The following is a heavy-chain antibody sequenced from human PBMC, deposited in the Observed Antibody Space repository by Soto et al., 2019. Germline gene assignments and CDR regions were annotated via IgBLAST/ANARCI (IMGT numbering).Heavy chain of an antibody. V-gene: IGHV4-39*01. Sequence: QLQLQESGPGLVKPSETLSLTCTVSGGSISSSSYYWGWIRQPPGKGLEWIGSIYYSGSTYYNPSLKSPVTIYVDTSKNQFSRKLSSVTAADTAVYYCARTLEYGGPYNWFGPWGQGTLVTVSS. CDR2: IYYSGST. CDR3: ARTLEYGGPYNWFGP. CDR1: GGSISSSSYY. J-gene: IGHJ5*02. D-gene: IGHD3-3*01.